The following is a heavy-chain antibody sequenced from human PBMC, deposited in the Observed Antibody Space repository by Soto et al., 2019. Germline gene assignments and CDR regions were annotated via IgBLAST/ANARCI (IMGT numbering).Heavy chain of an antibody. J-gene: IGHJ4*02. D-gene: IGHD6-13*01. CDR2: ISSDGNTK. Sequence: QVQLVESGGGVVQPGRSLRLSCAASGFTFSGYAMHWVRQAPSKGLDWVAVISSDGNTKFYADSVKGRFTLSRDNSKNTVFLQMNSLRPEDTALYYCVRAAPATGAVDFWGQGALVTVSS. V-gene: IGHV3-30*01. CDR3: VRAAPATGAVDF. CDR1: GFTFSGYA.